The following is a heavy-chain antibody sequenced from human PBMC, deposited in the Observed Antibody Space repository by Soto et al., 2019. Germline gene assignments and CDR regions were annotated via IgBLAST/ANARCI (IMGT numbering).Heavy chain of an antibody. CDR1: GFTFNNYW. CDR3: ARDDIGYCTGGTCEPFDY. V-gene: IGHV3-7*05. J-gene: IGHJ4*02. Sequence: GGSLRLSCAASGFTFNNYWMTWVRQAPGKGLEWVATIKDTGSEKYYVDSVEGRFTISRDNARRSLYLQMNSLRAEDTAVYYYARDDIGYCTGGTCEPFDYWGQGTLVTVSS. CDR2: IKDTGSEK. D-gene: IGHD2-15*01.